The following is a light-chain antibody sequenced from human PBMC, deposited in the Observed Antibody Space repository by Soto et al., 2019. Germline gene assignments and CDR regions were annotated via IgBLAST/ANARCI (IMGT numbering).Light chain of an antibody. CDR3: QQYNNWPPWT. Sequence: IVMTQSPATLSVSPGERATLSCRASQSVSSNLAWYQQKPGQAPRLVIYGASTRATGIAARFSGSGSGTEFTLTISSLQSEDFAVYYCQQYNNWPPWTVGQGTKVEIK. CDR1: QSVSSN. J-gene: IGKJ1*01. V-gene: IGKV3-15*01. CDR2: GAS.